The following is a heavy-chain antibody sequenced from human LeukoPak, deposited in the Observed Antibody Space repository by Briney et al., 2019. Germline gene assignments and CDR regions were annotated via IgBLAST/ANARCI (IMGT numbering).Heavy chain of an antibody. V-gene: IGHV3-30-3*01. CDR3: ARYRPNYDSSGYYDY. Sequence: PGGSLRLSCAASGFTFSSYAMHWDRQAPGKGLEWVAVISYDGSNKYYADSVKGRFTISRDNSKNTLYLQMNSLRAEDTAVYYCARYRPNYDSSGYYDYWGQGTLVTVSS. J-gene: IGHJ4*02. D-gene: IGHD3-22*01. CDR1: GFTFSSYA. CDR2: ISYDGSNK.